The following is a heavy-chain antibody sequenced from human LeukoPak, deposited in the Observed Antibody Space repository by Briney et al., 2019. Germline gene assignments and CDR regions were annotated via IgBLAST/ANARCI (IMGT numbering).Heavy chain of an antibody. CDR2: IYYSGST. Sequence: SETLSLTCTVSGSSISSSSYYWGWIRQPPGKGLEWIGSIYYSGSTYYNPSLKSRVTISVDTSKNQFSLKLSSVTAAGTAVYYCARRRDCSSTSCSGYYYYYMDVWGKGTTVTVSS. CDR3: ARRRDCSSTSCSGYYYYYMDV. V-gene: IGHV4-39*01. J-gene: IGHJ6*03. D-gene: IGHD2-2*01. CDR1: GSSISSSSYY.